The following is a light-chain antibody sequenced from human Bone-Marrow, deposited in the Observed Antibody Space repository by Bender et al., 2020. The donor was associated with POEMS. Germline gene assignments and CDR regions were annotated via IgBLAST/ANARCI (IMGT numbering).Light chain of an antibody. CDR1: SSDVGSYNL. CDR2: EGV. Sequence: QSALTQPASVSGSPGQSITISCTGTSSDVGSYNLVSWYQQHPGKAPKLMIYEGVKRPSGVSNRFSGSKSGNTASLTISGLQSEDEADYYCAVWDDSLNGWVFGGGTKLTVL. J-gene: IGLJ3*02. V-gene: IGLV2-23*01. CDR3: AVWDDSLNGWV.